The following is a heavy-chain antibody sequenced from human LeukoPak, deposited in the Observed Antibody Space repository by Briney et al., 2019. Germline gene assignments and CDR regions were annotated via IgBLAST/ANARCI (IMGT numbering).Heavy chain of an antibody. V-gene: IGHV3-11*04. CDR3: AGGPVNGNYPFKS. CDR1: GFTFNDYY. J-gene: IGHJ5*02. D-gene: IGHD1-7*01. CDR2: IGSRGSTI. Sequence: GGSLRLSCAASGFTFNDYYMSWIRQVPGKGLEWVSYIGSRGSTIYYADSVKGRFTISRDNAKKSLYLEMNSLRAEDTAVYYCAGGPVNGNYPFKSWGQGTLITVSS.